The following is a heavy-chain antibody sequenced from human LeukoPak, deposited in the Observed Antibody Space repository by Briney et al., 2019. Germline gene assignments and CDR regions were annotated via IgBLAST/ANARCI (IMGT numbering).Heavy chain of an antibody. CDR2: IKRDGSQK. CDR1: GFSFSSNW. D-gene: IGHD1-1*01. CDR3: ARLGLEVGGPNWFDP. Sequence: GGSLRLSCAAPGFSFSSNWMGWVRQAPGKGLEWVAHIKRDGSQKYYSDSVKGRFTISRDNAKNSLYLQMNSLRVEDTAVYYCARLGLEVGGPNWFDPWGQGTLVTVSS. V-gene: IGHV3-7*01. J-gene: IGHJ5*02.